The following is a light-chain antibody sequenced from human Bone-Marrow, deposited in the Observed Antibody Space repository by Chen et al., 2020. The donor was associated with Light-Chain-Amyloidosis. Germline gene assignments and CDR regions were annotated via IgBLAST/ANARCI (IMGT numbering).Light chain of an antibody. CDR2: RDT. CDR3: QSADSSGTYEVI. J-gene: IGLJ2*01. V-gene: IGLV3-25*03. CDR1: DLPTKY. Sequence: SYDLTQPPSVSVSPCQTARITCSGDDLPTKYAYWYQQKPGQAPVLVIHRDTERPSGISERFSGSSSGTTATLTISGVQAEDEADYHCQSADSSGTYEVIFGGGTKLTVL.